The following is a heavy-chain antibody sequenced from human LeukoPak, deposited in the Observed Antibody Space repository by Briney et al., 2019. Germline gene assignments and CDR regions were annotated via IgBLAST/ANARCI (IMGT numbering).Heavy chain of an antibody. Sequence: ASVKVSCKASGYTFTAYYIHWVRQAPGQGLDWMGRIDPNSGDTKYAQKFQDRVTMTRDTSMNTAYMEISSLRYDDTAVYYCGRGIQSFDPWGQGTLVTVSS. CDR1: GYTFTAYY. CDR3: GRGIQSFDP. CDR2: IDPNSGDT. J-gene: IGHJ5*02. V-gene: IGHV1-2*06.